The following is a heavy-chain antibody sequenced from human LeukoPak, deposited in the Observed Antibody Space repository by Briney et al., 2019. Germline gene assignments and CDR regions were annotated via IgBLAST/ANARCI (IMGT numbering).Heavy chain of an antibody. CDR1: RFTFSSYW. J-gene: IGHJ4*02. Sequence: GGSLRLSCAASRFTFSSYWMHWVRQAPGKGLEWVGRIKSKIDGGTTDYGAPVKGRFTISRDDSKNTLYLQMNSLKSEDTAVYYCTTIRGFCSGRSCLGYRGQGTLVTVSS. CDR3: TTIRGFCSGRSCLGY. D-gene: IGHD2-15*01. V-gene: IGHV3-15*01. CDR2: IKSKIDGGTT.